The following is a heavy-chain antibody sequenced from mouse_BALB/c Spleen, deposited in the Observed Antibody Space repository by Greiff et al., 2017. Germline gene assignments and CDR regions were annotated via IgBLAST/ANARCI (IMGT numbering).Heavy chain of an antibody. CDR2: IRLKSNNYAT. CDR1: GFTFSNYW. J-gene: IGHJ1*01. D-gene: IGHD2-2*01. Sequence: EVKLEESGGGLVQPGGSMKLSCVASGFTFSNYWMNWVRQSPEKGLEWVAEIRLKSNNYATHYAESVKGRFTISRDDSKSSVYLQMNNLRAEDTGIYYCTRGGYDGYWYFDVWGAGTTVTVSS. CDR3: TRGGYDGYWYFDV. V-gene: IGHV6-6*02.